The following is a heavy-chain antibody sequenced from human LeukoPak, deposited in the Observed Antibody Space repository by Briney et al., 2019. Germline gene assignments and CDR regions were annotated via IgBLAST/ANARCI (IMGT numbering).Heavy chain of an antibody. CDR1: GYTFTGYY. V-gene: IGHV1-2*02. J-gene: IGHJ1*01. D-gene: IGHD1-26*01. CDR2: INPNSGGT. Sequence: ASVKVSCKASGYTFTGYYMHWVRQAPGQGLEWMGWINPNSGGTSYAQKFQGRVTMTRDTSISTAYMELSRLRSDDTAVYYCARDRGLVGATTLGYFQHWGQGTLVTVSS. CDR3: ARDRGLVGATTLGYFQH.